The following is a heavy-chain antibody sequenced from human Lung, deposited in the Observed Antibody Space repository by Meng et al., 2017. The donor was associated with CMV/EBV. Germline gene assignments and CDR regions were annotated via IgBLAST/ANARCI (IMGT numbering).Heavy chain of an antibody. CDR2: IIPMRSVT. D-gene: IGHD3-3*02. CDR1: GETFNKYV. CDR3: VASEEFYHFRSGWEWYYHYGMDV. Sequence: SVKVSCKASGETFNKYVTSWVRQAPGQGLEWMGGIIPMRSVTNYAQKFQGRVTIIADTSTATVYMELSSLRSEDTAMYYCVASEEFYHFRSGWEWYYHYGMDVWGPGTTVTVSS. V-gene: IGHV1-69*10. J-gene: IGHJ6*02.